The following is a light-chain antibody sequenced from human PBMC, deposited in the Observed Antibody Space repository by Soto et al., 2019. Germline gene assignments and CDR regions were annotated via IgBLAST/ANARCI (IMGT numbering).Light chain of an antibody. CDR1: SSNMGSNT. CDR3: AAWDDSLNGGD. CDR2: SNN. V-gene: IGLV1-44*01. Sequence: QSVLTQPPSASGTPGQRVTISCAGGSSNMGSNTVNWYQQLPGTAPKLLLSSNNQRPSGVPDRFSGSKSGTSASLAISGLQSEDEADYYCAAWDDSLNGGDFGTGTKVTVL. J-gene: IGLJ1*01.